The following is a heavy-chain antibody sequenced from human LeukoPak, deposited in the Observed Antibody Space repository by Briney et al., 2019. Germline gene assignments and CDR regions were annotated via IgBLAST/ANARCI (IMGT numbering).Heavy chain of an antibody. CDR1: GFTFSDYY. D-gene: IGHD5-12*01. V-gene: IGHV3-11*06. Sequence: GGSLRLSCAASGFTFSDYYMSWVRQAPGKGLEWVSYISSSSSDTNYVDSVKGRFTISRDNAKNSLYLQMNSLRAADTAVYYCGRGIEAKRRSAATCNYFDYWGQGTLVTVSS. CDR3: GRGIEAKRRSAATCNYFDY. CDR2: ISSSSSDT. J-gene: IGHJ4*02.